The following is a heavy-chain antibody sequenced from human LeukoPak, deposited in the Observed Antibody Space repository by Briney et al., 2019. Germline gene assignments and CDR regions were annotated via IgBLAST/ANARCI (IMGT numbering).Heavy chain of an antibody. CDR1: GGSISSSRYY. D-gene: IGHD2-2*01. J-gene: IGHJ4*02. V-gene: IGHV4-39*01. CDR2: IYYSEST. CDR3: ARRLGYCSSTSCYRPFDY. Sequence: SETLSLTCTVSGGSISSSRYYWGWIRHPPGKGLEWIGNIYYSESTYYNPSLKSRVTISVDTSKNQFSLKLSSVTAADTAVYYCARRLGYCSSTSCYRPFDYWGQGTLVTVSS.